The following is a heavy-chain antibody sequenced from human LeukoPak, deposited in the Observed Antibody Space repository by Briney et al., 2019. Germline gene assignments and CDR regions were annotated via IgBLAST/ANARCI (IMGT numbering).Heavy chain of an antibody. Sequence: GGSLRLCCAASGFTFSSYSMNWVRQAPGKGLEWVGVIWYEGSNKYYADSVKGRLTISRNNSKNTLCLQMTSLRAEDPAVYYCAKGDYGYSHWGQGTLVTVSS. D-gene: IGHD4-17*01. V-gene: IGHV3-33*06. CDR2: IWYEGSNK. J-gene: IGHJ4*02. CDR1: GFTFSSYS. CDR3: AKGDYGYSH.